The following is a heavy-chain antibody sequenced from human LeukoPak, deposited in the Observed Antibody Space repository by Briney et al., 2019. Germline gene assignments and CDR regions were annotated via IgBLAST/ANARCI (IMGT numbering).Heavy chain of an antibody. CDR2: IYYSGST. Sequence: SGTLSLTCTVSGGSISSYYWSWIRQPPGKGLEWIGYIYYSGSTNYNPSLKSRVTISVDTSKNQFSLKLSSVTAADTAVYYCARMDCSSTSCYGLGVWFDPWGQGTLVTVSS. D-gene: IGHD2-2*01. CDR1: GGSISSYY. CDR3: ARMDCSSTSCYGLGVWFDP. V-gene: IGHV4-59*01. J-gene: IGHJ5*02.